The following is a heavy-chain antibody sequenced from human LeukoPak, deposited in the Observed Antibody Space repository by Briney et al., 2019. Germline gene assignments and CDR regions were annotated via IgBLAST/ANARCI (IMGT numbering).Heavy chain of an antibody. CDR3: AKEIAAGGADAFDI. D-gene: IGHD6-13*01. Sequence: GSLRLSCAASRFGFSSYAMSWVRQAPGKGLDWVSTINNGGDTTYYADSVKGRFTISRDNSKNTLYLQMNSLRAEDTALYYCAKEIAAGGADAFDIWGQGTMVIVSS. J-gene: IGHJ3*02. CDR1: RFGFSSYA. V-gene: IGHV3-23*01. CDR2: INNGGDTT.